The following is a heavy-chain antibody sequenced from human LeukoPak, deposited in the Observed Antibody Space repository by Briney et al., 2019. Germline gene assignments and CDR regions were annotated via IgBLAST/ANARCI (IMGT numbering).Heavy chain of an antibody. Sequence: SETLSLTCTVSGASISRTTYYWGWFRQPPGKWLEWIATMIYSGYTYYNPFLKSRVTISIDTSENQVSLKLSFVTAAHTALYYCAKEPTGDKSFDSWGQGTLVTVSS. CDR1: GASISRTTYY. CDR2: MIYSGYT. D-gene: IGHD7-27*01. CDR3: AKEPTGDKSFDS. J-gene: IGHJ4*02. V-gene: IGHV4-39*07.